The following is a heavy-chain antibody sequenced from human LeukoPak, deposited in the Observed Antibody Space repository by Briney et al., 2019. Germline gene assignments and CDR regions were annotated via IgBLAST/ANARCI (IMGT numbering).Heavy chain of an antibody. J-gene: IGHJ4*02. CDR1: GTSFHGYH. D-gene: IGHD3-3*01. CDR3: ARVANRVTILGVPIKRNFFDY. V-gene: IGHV4-34*01. Sequence: SGTLSLTCAAYGTSFHGYHWTWIRQPPGRGLQWIGDVNHSGGTDYNPSLQSRVKISVDTSKSQFSLSLSSVTAADTAVYYCARVANRVTILGVPIKRNFFDYWGQGTLVTVSS. CDR2: VNHSGGT.